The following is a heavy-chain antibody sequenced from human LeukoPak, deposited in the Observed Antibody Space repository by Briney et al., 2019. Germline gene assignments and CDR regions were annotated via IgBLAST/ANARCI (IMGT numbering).Heavy chain of an antibody. CDR2: INHSGST. V-gene: IGHV4-34*01. D-gene: IGHD2-2*01. CDR3: ARESPQRYCSSTSCPLDY. J-gene: IGHJ4*02. CDR1: GGSFSGYY. Sequence: SETLSLTCAVYGGSFSGYYWSWIRQPPGKGLEWIGEINHSGSTNYNPSLKSRVTISVDTSKNQFSLKLSSVTAADTAVYYCARESPQRYCSSTSCPLDYWGQGTLVTVSS.